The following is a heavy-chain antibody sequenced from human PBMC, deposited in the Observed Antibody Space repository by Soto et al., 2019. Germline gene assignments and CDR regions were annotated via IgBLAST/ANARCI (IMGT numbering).Heavy chain of an antibody. CDR1: GFTFSSYA. CDR3: AKDRVWFGELLHYGMDV. V-gene: IGHV3-23*01. D-gene: IGHD3-10*01. Sequence: GGSLRLSCAASGFTFSSYAMSWVRQAPGKGLEWVSAISGSGGSTYYADSVKGRFTISRDNSKNTLYLQMNSLRAEDTAVYYCAKDRVWFGELLHYGMDVWGQGTTVTVSS. CDR2: ISGSGGST. J-gene: IGHJ6*02.